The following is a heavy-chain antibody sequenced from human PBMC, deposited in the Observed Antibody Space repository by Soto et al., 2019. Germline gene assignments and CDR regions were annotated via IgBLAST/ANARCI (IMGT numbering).Heavy chain of an antibody. Sequence: QVPLVESGGGVVQPGRSLRLSCAASGFTFSSYGMHWVRQAPGKGLEWVAVISYDGSNKYYADSVKGRFTISRDNSKNTLYLQMNSLRAEDTAVYYCAKDELTSGYYYGMDVWGQGTTVTVSS. CDR1: GFTFSSYG. V-gene: IGHV3-30*18. J-gene: IGHJ6*02. D-gene: IGHD1-7*01. CDR2: ISYDGSNK. CDR3: AKDELTSGYYYGMDV.